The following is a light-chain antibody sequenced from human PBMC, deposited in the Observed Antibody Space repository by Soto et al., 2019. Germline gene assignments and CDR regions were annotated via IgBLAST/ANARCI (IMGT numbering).Light chain of an antibody. CDR2: GAS. V-gene: IGKV3-15*01. Sequence: EKVVTPSPATLSVKQGEIATFSCRASQSVSSNLAWYQQKPGQAPRLLIYGASIRATGIPARFSGSGSGTEFTLTISTLQSEDFAVYYCQQYGGSPWSFGQGTKGDI. J-gene: IGKJ1*01. CDR3: QQYGGSPWS. CDR1: QSVSSN.